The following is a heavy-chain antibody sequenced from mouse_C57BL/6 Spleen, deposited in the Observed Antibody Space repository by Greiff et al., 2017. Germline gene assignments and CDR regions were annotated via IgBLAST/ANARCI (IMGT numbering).Heavy chain of an antibody. CDR1: GYTFTDYE. CDR2: IDPETGGT. Sequence: VKLQQSGAELVRPGASVTLSCKASGYTFTDYEMHWVKQTPVHGLEWIGAIDPETGGTAYNQKFKGKAILTADKSSSTAYMELRSLTSEDSAVYYCTRWLPLDYWGQGTTLTVSS. J-gene: IGHJ2*01. V-gene: IGHV1-15*01. D-gene: IGHD2-2*01. CDR3: TRWLPLDY.